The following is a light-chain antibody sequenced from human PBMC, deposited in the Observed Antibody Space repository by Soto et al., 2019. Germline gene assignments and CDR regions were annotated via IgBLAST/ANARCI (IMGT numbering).Light chain of an antibody. CDR3: QQSYGTPFS. Sequence: TQSPATLSLSPGERATLSCRASQSISSHLNWYQHKPGKAPKLLIYAASSLQSGVPSRFSGSGSGTEFTLTISSLQPEDSATYYCQQSYGTPFSFGPGTKADI. J-gene: IGKJ3*01. CDR1: QSISSH. V-gene: IGKV1-39*01. CDR2: AAS.